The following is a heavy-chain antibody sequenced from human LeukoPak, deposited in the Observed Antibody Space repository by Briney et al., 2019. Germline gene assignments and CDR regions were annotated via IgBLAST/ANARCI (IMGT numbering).Heavy chain of an antibody. CDR3: AREVRDWNKNWFDP. J-gene: IGHJ5*02. CDR1: GGSISSSSYY. CDR2: IYYSGST. Sequence: PSETLSLTCTVSGGSISSSSYYWGWLRQPPGKGLEWIGSIYYSGSTYYNPSLKSRVTISVDTSKNQFSLKLSSVTAADTAVYYCAREVRDWNKNWFDPWGQGTLVTVSS. V-gene: IGHV4-39*07. D-gene: IGHD1/OR15-1a*01.